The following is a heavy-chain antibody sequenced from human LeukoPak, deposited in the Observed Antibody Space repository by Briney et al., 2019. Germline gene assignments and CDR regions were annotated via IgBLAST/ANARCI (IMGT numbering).Heavy chain of an antibody. CDR1: GFNFNNFA. J-gene: IGHJ4*02. D-gene: IGHD6-6*01. CDR3: AKETSSSFDY. CDR2: ITGPADTT. V-gene: IGHV3-23*01. Sequence: PGGSLRLSCAASGFNFNNFAMSWVRQAPGKGPEWLSAITGPADTTYYAESVKGRFTISRDYSKSMVYLQMNSLRVEDTAIYYCAKETSSSFDYWGQGTLVTVSS.